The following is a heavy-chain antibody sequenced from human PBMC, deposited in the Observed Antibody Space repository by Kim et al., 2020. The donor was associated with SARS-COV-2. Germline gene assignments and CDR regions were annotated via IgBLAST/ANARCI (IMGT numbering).Heavy chain of an antibody. CDR3: ARRGSSWKQYYYYYMDV. CDR2: IYYSGST. V-gene: IGHV4-59*08. CDR1: GGSISSYY. D-gene: IGHD6-13*01. Sequence: SETLSLTCTVSGGSISSYYWSWIRQPPGKGLEWIGYIYYSGSTNYNPSLKSRVTISVDTSKNQFSLKLSSVTAADTAVYYCARRGSSWKQYYYYYMDVWGKGTTVTVSS. J-gene: IGHJ6*03.